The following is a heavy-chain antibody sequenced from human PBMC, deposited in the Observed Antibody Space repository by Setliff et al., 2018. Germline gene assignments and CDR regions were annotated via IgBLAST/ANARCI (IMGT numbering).Heavy chain of an antibody. V-gene: IGHV4-38-2*01. Sequence: PSETLSLTCAVSGYSISSGYYWGWIRQPPGKGLEWIGSIYHSGSTYYNPSLKSRVTISVDTSKNRFSLKLNSVTAADTAVYYCARHVVTMVRAHFDYWGQGTLVTVSS. CDR1: GYSISSGYY. J-gene: IGHJ4*02. CDR2: IYHSGST. D-gene: IGHD3-10*01. CDR3: ARHVVTMVRAHFDY.